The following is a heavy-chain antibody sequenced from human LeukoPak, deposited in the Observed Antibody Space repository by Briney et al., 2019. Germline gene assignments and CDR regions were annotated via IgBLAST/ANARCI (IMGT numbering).Heavy chain of an antibody. CDR3: ATNGQPNYFYYYLDV. J-gene: IGHJ6*03. D-gene: IGHD2-2*01. V-gene: IGHV4-30-4*08. CDR2: IYYSGST. CDR1: GGSINSGDYY. Sequence: SETLSLTCTVSGGSINSGDYYWRWIRQAPGKVLEWIGYIYYSGSTYYNPSLKSRLFISVDTSKNQFSLKLSSVTAADTAVYYCATNGQPNYFYYYLDVWGKGTTVTVSS.